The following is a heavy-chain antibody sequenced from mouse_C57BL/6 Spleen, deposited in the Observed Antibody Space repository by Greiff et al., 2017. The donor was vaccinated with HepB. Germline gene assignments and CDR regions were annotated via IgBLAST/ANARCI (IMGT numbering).Heavy chain of an antibody. J-gene: IGHJ2*01. D-gene: IGHD2-1*01. CDR1: GYTFTDYE. CDR2: IDPETGGT. V-gene: IGHV1-15*01. Sequence: QVQLQQSGAELVRPGASVTLSCKASGYTFTDYEMHWVKQTPVHGLEWIGAIDPETGGTAYNQKFKGKAILTADKSSSTAYMELRSLTSEDSAVYYCTSGGGLLLYYFDYWGQGTTLTVSS. CDR3: TSGGGLLLYYFDY.